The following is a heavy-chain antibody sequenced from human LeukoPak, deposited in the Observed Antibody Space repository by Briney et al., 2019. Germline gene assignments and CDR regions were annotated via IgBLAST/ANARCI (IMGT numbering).Heavy chain of an antibody. J-gene: IGHJ4*02. CDR1: GYTFTSYY. CDR2: IIPIFGTA. CDR3: ARGLVYYDILRNYFDY. D-gene: IGHD3-9*01. Sequence: GASVKVSCKASGYTFTSYYMHWVRQAPGQGLEWMGGIIPIFGTANYAQKFQGRVTITADESTSTAYMELSSLRSEDTAVYYCARGLVYYDILRNYFDYWGQGTLVTVSS. V-gene: IGHV1-69*13.